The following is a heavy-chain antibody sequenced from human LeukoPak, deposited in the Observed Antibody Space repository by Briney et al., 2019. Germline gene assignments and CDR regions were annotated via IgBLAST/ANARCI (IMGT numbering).Heavy chain of an antibody. J-gene: IGHJ4*02. Sequence: GGSLRVSCAASGFTFSSYAMSWVRQAPGKGLEWISAISGSGGSTYYADSVKGRFTLSRDNFKNTLYLQMKSLIAEGTAVYYFAKSPTPMIVVVMPDYWGQGTLVTVSS. CDR1: GFTFSSYA. CDR2: ISGSGGST. D-gene: IGHD3-22*01. CDR3: AKSPTPMIVVVMPDY. V-gene: IGHV3-23*01.